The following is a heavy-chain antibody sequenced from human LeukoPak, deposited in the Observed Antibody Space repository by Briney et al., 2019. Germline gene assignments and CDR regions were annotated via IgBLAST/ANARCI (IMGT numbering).Heavy chain of an antibody. V-gene: IGHV4-39*07. CDR2: IYYSGSA. Sequence: PSETLSLTCTVSGGSISSSSYYWGWIRQPPGKGLEWIGSIYYSGSAYYNPSLAGRVTISIDTSKKQFSLKLSSVTAADTAVYYCARVSDEGGEAEGSEYFQHWGQGTLVTVSS. J-gene: IGHJ1*01. CDR3: ARVSDEGGEAEGSEYFQH. CDR1: GGSISSSSYY. D-gene: IGHD3-16*01.